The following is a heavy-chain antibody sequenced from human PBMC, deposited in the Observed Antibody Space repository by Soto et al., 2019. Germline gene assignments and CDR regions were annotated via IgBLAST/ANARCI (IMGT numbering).Heavy chain of an antibody. CDR1: GFTVSSYG. D-gene: IGHD3-22*01. V-gene: IGHV3-30*18. J-gene: IGHJ6*02. CDR3: AKCREAYYSDSRGYPDNYYYVLDV. CDR2: ISHDERYK. Sequence: QVQLVESGGGVVQPGRSLRLSCAASGFTVSSYGMHWVRQAPGKGLEWVAVISHDERYKYYADSVKGRFTISRDNSKNTLYLQMNSLRADDTAVYYCAKCREAYYSDSRGYPDNYYYVLDVWGQGTTVTVSS.